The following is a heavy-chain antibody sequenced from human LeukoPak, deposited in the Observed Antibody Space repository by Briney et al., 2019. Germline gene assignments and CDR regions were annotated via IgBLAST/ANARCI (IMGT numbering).Heavy chain of an antibody. D-gene: IGHD3-10*01. CDR2: IVPIFGTA. J-gene: IGHJ5*02. V-gene: IGHV1-69*13. CDR1: GGTFSSYA. CDR3: ARTAGGSGSYPNWFDP. Sequence: SVKVSCKASGGTFSSYAISWVRQAPGQGLEWMGGIVPIFGTANYAQKFQGRVTITADESTSTAYMELSSLRSEDTAVYYCARTAGGSGSYPNWFDPWGQGTLVTVSS.